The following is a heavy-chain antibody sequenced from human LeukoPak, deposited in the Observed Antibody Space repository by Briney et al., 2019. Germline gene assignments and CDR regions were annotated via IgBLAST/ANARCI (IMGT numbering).Heavy chain of an antibody. Sequence: WGTLTLTCTVSGVTISSSNFYWGWNPPPPGKGLEWIGSICYSGNTYYNASLKSQVSVSIDTSKNQFSLRLTSVTAADTAVYYCASLKVPYGYVFTPDYWGQGTLVTVSS. CDR3: ASLKVPYGYVFTPDY. CDR2: ICYSGNT. CDR1: GVTISSSNFY. D-gene: IGHD3-16*01. J-gene: IGHJ4*02. V-gene: IGHV4-39*01.